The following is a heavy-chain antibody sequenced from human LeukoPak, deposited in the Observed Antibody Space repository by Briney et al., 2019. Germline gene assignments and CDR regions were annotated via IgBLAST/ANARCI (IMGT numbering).Heavy chain of an antibody. CDR3: ARERTSGWDAFDF. Sequence: PGGSLRLSCAASGFTFSSFWMHWVRQAPGKGLVWVSRINSVGSSTSYAASVKGRFTNSRDNAKNTLYLQMNSLRAEDTAVYYCARERTSGWDAFDFWGQGTLVTVSP. D-gene: IGHD6-19*01. J-gene: IGHJ4*02. CDR2: INSVGSST. CDR1: GFTFSSFW. V-gene: IGHV3-74*01.